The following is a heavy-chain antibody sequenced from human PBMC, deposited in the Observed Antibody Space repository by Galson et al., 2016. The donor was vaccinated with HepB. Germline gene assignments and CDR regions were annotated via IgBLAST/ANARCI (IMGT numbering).Heavy chain of an antibody. Sequence: ETLSPSCPVSGGSISSSSYYWGWIRQPPGKGLEWIGCIYYSGSTYYNPSLKSRVTISVDTSKNQFSLKLSSVTAADTAVYYCSRHLKIQLWLRGNWFDPWGQGTLVTVSS. CDR3: SRHLKIQLWLRGNWFDP. V-gene: IGHV4-39*01. CDR2: IYYSGST. D-gene: IGHD5-18*01. CDR1: GGSISSSSYY. J-gene: IGHJ5*02.